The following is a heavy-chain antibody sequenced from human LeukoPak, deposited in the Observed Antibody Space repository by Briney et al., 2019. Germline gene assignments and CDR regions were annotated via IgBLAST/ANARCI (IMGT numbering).Heavy chain of an antibody. V-gene: IGHV4-61*02. CDR3: ARGVVTDDYYMDV. CDR1: GGSISSGRYY. Sequence: SQTLSLTCSVFGGSISSGRYYWTWLRQPAGKGLEWLGRLYTNDNTNYDPSLESRVSISVDTSKSQFYLQLTSVTAADTAVYFCARGVVTDDYYMDVWGKGMTVIVSS. CDR2: LYTNDNT. J-gene: IGHJ6*03. D-gene: IGHD2-21*02.